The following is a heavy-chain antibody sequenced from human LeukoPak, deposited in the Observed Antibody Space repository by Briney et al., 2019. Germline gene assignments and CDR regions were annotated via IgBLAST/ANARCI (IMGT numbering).Heavy chain of an antibody. J-gene: IGHJ2*01. CDR3: ARTPSIVGYTSRELGHWYFDL. Sequence: GGSLRLSCAASGFTFSSYSMNWVRQAPGKGLEWVSSIRSSSSYIYYADSVKGRFAISRDNAKNSLYLQMKSLRAEDTAVYYCARTPSIVGYTSRELGHWYFDLWGRGTPVTVSS. CDR2: IRSSSSYI. V-gene: IGHV3-21*01. CDR1: GFTFSSYS. D-gene: IGHD6-13*01.